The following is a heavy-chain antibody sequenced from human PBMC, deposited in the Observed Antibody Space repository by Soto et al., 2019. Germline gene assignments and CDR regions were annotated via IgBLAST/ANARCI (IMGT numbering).Heavy chain of an antibody. D-gene: IGHD3-22*01. CDR1: GFTFSSYA. CDR2: ISGSGGST. J-gene: IGHJ4*02. V-gene: IGHV3-23*01. Sequence: SGGSLRLSCAASGFTFSSYAMSWVRQAPGKGLEWVSAISGSGGSTYYADSVKGRFTISRDNSKNTLYLQMNSLRAEDTAVYYCAKDRITMIVVVITYFDYWGQGTLVTVSS. CDR3: AKDRITMIVVVITYFDY.